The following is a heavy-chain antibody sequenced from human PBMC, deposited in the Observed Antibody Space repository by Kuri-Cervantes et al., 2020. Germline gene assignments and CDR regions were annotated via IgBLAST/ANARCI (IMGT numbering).Heavy chain of an antibody. V-gene: IGHV3-9*01. Sequence: GGSLRLSCAASGFTFDDYAMHWVRQAPGKGLEWVSGISWNSGSIGYADSVKGRFTISRDNTKNCLYLEMNSLRAEDTALYYCAKDGVSIASAGIRVWYMDVWGKGTTVTVSS. J-gene: IGHJ6*04. CDR1: GFTFDDYA. D-gene: IGHD6-13*01. CDR3: AKDGVSIASAGIRVWYMDV. CDR2: ISWNSGSI.